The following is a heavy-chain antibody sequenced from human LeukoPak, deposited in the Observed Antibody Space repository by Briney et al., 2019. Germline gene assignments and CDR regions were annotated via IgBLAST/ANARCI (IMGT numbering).Heavy chain of an antibody. D-gene: IGHD3-3*01. V-gene: IGHV3-53*01. CDR3: ARGRLLEWLFDAFDI. CDR1: GFTVSSNY. J-gene: IGHJ3*02. CDR2: IYSGGST. Sequence: GGSLRLSCAASGFTVSSNYMSWVRQAPGKGLEWVSVIYSGGSTYYADSVKGRFTICRDNSKNTLYLQMNSLRAEDTAVYYCARGRLLEWLFDAFDIWGQGTMVTVSS.